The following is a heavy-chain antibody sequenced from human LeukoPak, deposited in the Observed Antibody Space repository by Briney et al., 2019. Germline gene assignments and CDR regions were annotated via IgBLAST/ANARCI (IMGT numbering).Heavy chain of an antibody. CDR2: IFDSGAT. CDR1: GGSISNYF. J-gene: IGHJ3*02. V-gene: IGHV4-59*07. D-gene: IGHD1-26*01. CDR3: ARNNNFVGTTNNDAFDI. Sequence: SDTLSLTCSVSGGSISNYFWTWTRHPPGKGLEGLTYIFDSGATKYNPSLKSRVTTSFDTSRKQFSLRLSSVTAADTAVYYCARNNNFVGTTNNDAFDIWGQGTMVTVS.